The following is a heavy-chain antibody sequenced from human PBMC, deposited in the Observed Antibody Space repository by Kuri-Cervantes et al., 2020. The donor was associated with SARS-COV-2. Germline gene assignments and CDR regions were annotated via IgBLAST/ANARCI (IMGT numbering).Heavy chain of an antibody. V-gene: IGHV3-23*01. J-gene: IGHJ4*02. D-gene: IGHD1-26*01. CDR2: IDDSGVNT. CDR1: RFTFRNYA. Sequence: GGSLRLSCAASRFTFRNYALNWVRQAPGRGLEWVSIIDDSGVNTYYADSVKGRFTISRDNSKNTLCLQMNNLRADDTAVYYCARSQGEWDLLVPIAYWGRGTLVTVSS. CDR3: ARSQGEWDLLVPIAY.